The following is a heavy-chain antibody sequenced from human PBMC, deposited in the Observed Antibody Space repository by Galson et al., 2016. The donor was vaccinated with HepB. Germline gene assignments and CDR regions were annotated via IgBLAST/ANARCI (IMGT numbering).Heavy chain of an antibody. D-gene: IGHD3-22*01. Sequence: SLRPSCAGSGFVFSDYSMTWVRQAPGKGLEWVSTIQTGSRYMYYPDSLKGRFTVSRDDAKNSLYLQMHSLRAEATAVYYGARDSSGWSRNYWGRGPLVTVSS. V-gene: IGHV3-21*01. J-gene: IGHJ2*01. CDR1: GFVFSDYS. CDR3: ARDSSGWSRNY. CDR2: IQTGSRYM.